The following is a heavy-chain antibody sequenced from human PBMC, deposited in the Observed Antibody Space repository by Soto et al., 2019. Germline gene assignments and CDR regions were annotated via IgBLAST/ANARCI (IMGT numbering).Heavy chain of an antibody. CDR3: GGKNYASSGYFDY. CDR1: GGSISSYY. Sequence: PSETLSLTCTVSGGSISSYYWSWIRQPPGKGLEWIGYMYYSGSTNYNPSLKSRVTISVDTSKNQFSLKLSSVTAADTAVYYCGGKNYASSGYFDYWGQGTLVTVSS. CDR2: MYYSGST. J-gene: IGHJ4*02. D-gene: IGHD3-22*01. V-gene: IGHV4-59*01.